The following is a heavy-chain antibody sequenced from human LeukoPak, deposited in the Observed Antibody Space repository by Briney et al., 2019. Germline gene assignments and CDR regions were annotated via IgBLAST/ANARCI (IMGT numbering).Heavy chain of an antibody. CDR2: INPNSGGT. V-gene: IGHV1-2*02. J-gene: IGHJ6*03. Sequence: ASVKVSCKASGYTFTVYYMHWGRQAPGQGLEWMGWINPNSGGTNYAQKFQGRVTMTRDTSISTAYMELSRLRSDDTAVYYCERDHKGYSYGYRGGYSYYYYMDVWGKGTTVTVSS. D-gene: IGHD5-18*01. CDR1: GYTFTVYY. CDR3: ERDHKGYSYGYRGGYSYYYYMDV.